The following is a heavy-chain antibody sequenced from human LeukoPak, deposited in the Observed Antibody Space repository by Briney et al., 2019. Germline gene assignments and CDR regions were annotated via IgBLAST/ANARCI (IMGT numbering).Heavy chain of an antibody. CDR3: ARGRFGSC. D-gene: IGHD6-13*01. J-gene: IGHJ1*01. CDR1: GFTFSSYE. V-gene: IGHV3-48*03. CDR2: ISSSGNSI. Sequence: GGSLRLSCAASGFTFSSYEMNWVRQAPGKGLEWVSYISSSGNSIYYADSVKGRFTISRDNAKNSLYLQMNSLRAEDMAVYYCARGRFGSCWGQGTLVTVSS.